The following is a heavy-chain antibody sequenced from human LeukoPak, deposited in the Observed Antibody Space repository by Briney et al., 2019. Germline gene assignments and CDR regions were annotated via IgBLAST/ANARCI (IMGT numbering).Heavy chain of an antibody. CDR1: GGSISSYY. CDR3: ARRSGYSYGQFDY. Sequence: SETLSLTCTVSGGSISSYYWSWIRQPPGKGLEWIGYIYYSGSTNYNPSLKCRVTISVDTSKNQFSLKLSSVTAADTAVYYCARRSGYSYGQFDYWGQGTLVTVSS. D-gene: IGHD5-18*01. V-gene: IGHV4-59*08. CDR2: IYYSGST. J-gene: IGHJ4*02.